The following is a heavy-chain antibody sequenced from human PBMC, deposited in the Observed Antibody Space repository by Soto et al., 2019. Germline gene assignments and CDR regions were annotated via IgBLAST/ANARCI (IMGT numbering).Heavy chain of an antibody. J-gene: IGHJ3*02. Sequence: GGSLRLSCTASGFTFGDYAMSWFRQAPGKGLEWVGFIRSKAYGGTTEYAASVKGRFTISRDDSKSIAYLQMNSLKTEDTAVYYCTRDMYSSGHGAFGDAYEIWGQGTMVTVSS. D-gene: IGHD6-19*01. CDR1: GFTFGDYA. CDR2: IRSKAYGGTT. CDR3: TRDMYSSGHGAFGDAYEI. V-gene: IGHV3-49*03.